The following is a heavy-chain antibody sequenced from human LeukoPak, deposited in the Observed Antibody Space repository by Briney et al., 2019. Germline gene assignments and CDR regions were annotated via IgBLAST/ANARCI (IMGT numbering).Heavy chain of an antibody. CDR2: IKQDGSEK. CDR3: ARAQEQWLVPVSWFDP. J-gene: IGHJ5*02. D-gene: IGHD6-19*01. V-gene: IGHV3-7*01. Sequence: GGSLRLSCAASGFTFSSYWMSWVRQAPGKGLEWVANIKQDGSEKYYVDSVKGRFTISRDNAKNSLYLQMNSLGAEDTAVYYCARAQEQWLVPVSWFDPWGQGTLVTVSS. CDR1: GFTFSSYW.